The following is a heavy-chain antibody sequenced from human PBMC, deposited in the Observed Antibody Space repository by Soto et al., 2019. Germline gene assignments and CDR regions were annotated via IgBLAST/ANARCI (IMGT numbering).Heavy chain of an antibody. CDR1: GGTFSSYA. CDR3: AVATVGVPAAHIGPYGMDV. Sequence: ASVKVSCKASGGTFSSYAISWVRQAPGQGLEWMGGIIPIFGTANYAQKFQGRVTITADESTSTAYMELSSLRSEDTAVYYCAVATVGVPAAHIGPYGMDVWGQGTTVTVSS. J-gene: IGHJ6*02. D-gene: IGHD2-2*01. V-gene: IGHV1-69*13. CDR2: IIPIFGTA.